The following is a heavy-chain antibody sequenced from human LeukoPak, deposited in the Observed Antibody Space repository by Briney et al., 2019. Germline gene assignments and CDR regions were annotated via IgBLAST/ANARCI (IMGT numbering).Heavy chain of an antibody. Sequence: GGSLRLSCAASGFTFSDYYMSWIRQAPGKGLEWVSYISSSSSYTNCADSVKGRFTISRDNAKNSLYLQMNSLRAEDTAVYYCARVTMVRGVSYYYYYGMDVWGQGTTVTVSS. J-gene: IGHJ6*02. V-gene: IGHV3-11*06. CDR1: GFTFSDYY. CDR3: ARVTMVRGVSYYYYYGMDV. D-gene: IGHD3-10*01. CDR2: ISSSSSYT.